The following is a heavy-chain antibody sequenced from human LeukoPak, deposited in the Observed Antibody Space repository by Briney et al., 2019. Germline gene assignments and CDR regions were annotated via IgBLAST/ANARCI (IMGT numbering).Heavy chain of an antibody. CDR1: GGSISSYY. V-gene: IGHV4-4*07. CDR3: ARGRGAAAGTNYYYYMDV. CDR2: IYTSGST. D-gene: IGHD6-13*01. J-gene: IGHJ6*03. Sequence: SETLSLTCTVSGGSISSYYWSWIRQPAGKGLEWIGRIYTSGSTNYNPSLKSRVTISVGKSKNQFSLKLSSVTAADTAVYYCARGRGAAAGTNYYYYMDVWGKGTTVTVSS.